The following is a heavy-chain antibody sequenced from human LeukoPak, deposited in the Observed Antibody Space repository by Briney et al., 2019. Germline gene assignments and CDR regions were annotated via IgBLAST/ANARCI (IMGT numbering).Heavy chain of an antibody. CDR2: IYYSGST. CDR1: GGSISSGGYY. CDR3: ARVPGDPTYYDFWSGYSAYYGMDV. D-gene: IGHD3-3*01. V-gene: IGHV4-31*03. J-gene: IGHJ6*02. Sequence: SETLSLTCTVSGGSISSGGYYWSWIRQHPGKGLEWIGYIYYSGSTYYNPSLKSRVTISVDTSKNQFSLKLSSVTAADAAVYYCARVPGDPTYYDFWSGYSAYYGMDVWGQGTTVTVSS.